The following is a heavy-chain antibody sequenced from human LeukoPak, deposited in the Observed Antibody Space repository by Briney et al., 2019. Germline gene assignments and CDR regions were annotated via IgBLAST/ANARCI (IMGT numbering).Heavy chain of an antibody. Sequence: GGSLRLSCAASGFTFSSYAMHWVRQAPGKGLEWVAVISYDGSNKYYADSVKGRFTISRDNSKNTLYLQMNSLRAEDTAVYYCASPPGSAADTRWGQGTLVTVSS. CDR3: ASPPGSAADTR. CDR2: ISYDGSNK. V-gene: IGHV3-30-3*01. D-gene: IGHD6-13*01. CDR1: GFTFSSYA. J-gene: IGHJ4*02.